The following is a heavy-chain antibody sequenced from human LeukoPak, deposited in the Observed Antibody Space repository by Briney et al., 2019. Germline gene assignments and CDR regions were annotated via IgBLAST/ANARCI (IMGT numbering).Heavy chain of an antibody. D-gene: IGHD5-24*01. CDR3: ARIRRDGYKNAYYFDY. CDR1: GGSISSSSYY. J-gene: IGHJ4*02. Sequence: SETLSLTCTVSGGSISSSSYYWGWIRQPPGKGLEWIGSIYYSGSTYYNPSLKSRVTVSVDTSKNQLYLKLSSVTAADTAVYYCARIRRDGYKNAYYFDYWGQGTLVTVSS. CDR2: IYYSGST. V-gene: IGHV4-39*01.